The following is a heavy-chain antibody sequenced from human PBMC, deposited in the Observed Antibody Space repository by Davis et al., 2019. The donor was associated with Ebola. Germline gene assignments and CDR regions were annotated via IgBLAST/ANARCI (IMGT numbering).Heavy chain of an antibody. CDR3: AREDSGSYYPYFDY. V-gene: IGHV4-34*01. CDR1: GGSFSGYY. Sequence: MPSETLSLTCAVYGGSFSGYYWSWIRQPPGKGLEWIGEINHSGSTNYNPSLKSRVTISVDTSKNQFSLKLSSVTAADTAVYYCAREDSGSYYPYFDYWGQGTLVTVFS. CDR2: INHSGST. D-gene: IGHD1-26*01. J-gene: IGHJ4*02.